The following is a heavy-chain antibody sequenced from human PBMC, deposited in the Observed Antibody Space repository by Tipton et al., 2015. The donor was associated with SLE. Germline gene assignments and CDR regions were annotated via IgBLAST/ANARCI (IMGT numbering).Heavy chain of an antibody. V-gene: IGHV4-4*09. CDR2: IYTSGST. J-gene: IGHJ6*02. CDR3: ARDEWYGSYYYGMDV. Sequence: TLSLTCTVSGGSISSYYWSWIRQPAGEGLEWIGYIYTSGSTNYNPSLKSRVTISVDTSKNQFSLKLSSVTAADTAVYYCARDEWYGSYYYGMDVWGQGTTVTVSS. CDR1: GGSISSYY. D-gene: IGHD3-3*01.